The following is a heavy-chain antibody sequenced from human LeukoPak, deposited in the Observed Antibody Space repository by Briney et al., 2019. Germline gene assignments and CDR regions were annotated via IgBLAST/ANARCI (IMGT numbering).Heavy chain of an antibody. Sequence: GASLRLSCAASGFTFSSYGVHWVRQAPGKGLEWVAVIWYDGSNKYYADSVKGRFTISRDNSKNTLYLQMNSLRAEDTAVYYCARESIAARPYYFDYWGQGTLVTVSS. D-gene: IGHD6-6*01. CDR1: GFTFSSYG. J-gene: IGHJ4*02. V-gene: IGHV3-33*01. CDR2: IWYDGSNK. CDR3: ARESIAARPYYFDY.